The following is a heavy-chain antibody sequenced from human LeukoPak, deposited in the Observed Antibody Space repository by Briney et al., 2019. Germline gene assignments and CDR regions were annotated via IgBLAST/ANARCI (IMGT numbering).Heavy chain of an antibody. CDR3: ARGKVVTMVRGVIITYFDY. Sequence: GESLQVSCKGSGYTFTGYYMHWVRQAPGQGLEWMGIIIPSDGSTSYAQKFQGRVTMTRDTSTSTVYMELSSLRSEDTAVYYCARGKVVTMVRGVIITYFDYWGQGTLVTVSS. V-gene: IGHV1-46*01. J-gene: IGHJ4*02. CDR1: GYTFTGYY. D-gene: IGHD3-10*01. CDR2: IIPSDGST.